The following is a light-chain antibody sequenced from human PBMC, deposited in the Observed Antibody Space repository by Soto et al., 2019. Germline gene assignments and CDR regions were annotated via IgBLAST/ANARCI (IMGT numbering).Light chain of an antibody. CDR3: QHYNTYSYT. CDR1: QNISSW. J-gene: IGKJ2*01. V-gene: IGKV1-5*03. Sequence: DFQITQSPPPLSASVGDRVTITCPTSQNISSWLAWYQQSPGKALKVLIYKASTLESGVPSRFNGSGSGTEFALTISSLQPDDFATYYCQHYNTYSYTLSQGTKLEIK. CDR2: KAS.